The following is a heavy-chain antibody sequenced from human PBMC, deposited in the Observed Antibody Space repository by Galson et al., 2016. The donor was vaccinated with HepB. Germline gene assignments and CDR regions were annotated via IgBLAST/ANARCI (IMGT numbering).Heavy chain of an antibody. CDR2: INPSAGDT. CDR1: GYTFTSYY. D-gene: IGHD6-19*01. CDR3: ARDNQSTYSSGWANWFDS. Sequence: SVKVSCKASGYTFTSYYIHWVRQAPGQGLEWMGIINPSAGDTSYSQKFQGRITMTRDTSTSTVYMEVSSLRSEDTAVYYCARDNQSTYSSGWANWFDSWGQGTLVTVSS. J-gene: IGHJ5*01. V-gene: IGHV1-46*01.